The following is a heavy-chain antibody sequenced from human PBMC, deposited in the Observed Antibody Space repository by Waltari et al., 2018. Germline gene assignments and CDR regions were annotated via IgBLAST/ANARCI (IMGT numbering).Heavy chain of an antibody. D-gene: IGHD3-22*01. CDR1: GGTFSSYA. Sequence: QVQLVQSGAEVKKPGSSVKVSCPASGGTFSSYAISWVRQAPGQGLEWMGGIIPIFGTANYAQKFQGRVTITADESTSTAYMELSSLRSEDTAVYYCAGARHYYYDSSGWFDYWGQGTLVTVSS. J-gene: IGHJ4*02. CDR3: AGARHYYYDSSGWFDY. CDR2: IIPIFGTA. V-gene: IGHV1-69*12.